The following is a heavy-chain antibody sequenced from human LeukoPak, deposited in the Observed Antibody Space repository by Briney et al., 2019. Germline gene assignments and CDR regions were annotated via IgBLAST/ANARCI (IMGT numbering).Heavy chain of an antibody. CDR3: TTEIVVVVAAASDY. Sequence: PGGSLRLSCAAAGFTFSNAWISWVRQPPGKGLECVGRIKSKTDGGTTDYAAPVKGRFTISRDDSKNTLYLQMNSLKTEDTAVYYCTTEIVVVVAAASDYWGQGTLVTVSS. V-gene: IGHV3-15*01. CDR2: IKSKTDGGTT. J-gene: IGHJ4*02. D-gene: IGHD2-15*01. CDR1: GFTFSNAW.